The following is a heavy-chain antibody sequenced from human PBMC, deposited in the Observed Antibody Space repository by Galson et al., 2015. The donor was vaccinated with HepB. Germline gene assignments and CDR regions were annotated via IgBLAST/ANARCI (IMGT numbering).Heavy chain of an antibody. J-gene: IGHJ4*02. CDR1: GFTFSSYG. CDR3: GKSSGTQYGPLDY. Sequence: SLRLSCAASGFTFSSYGMHWVRQAPGKGLEWVAVISYDGSNKYYADSVKGRFTISRDNSKNTLFLQMNSLRAEDTAVYYCGKSSGTQYGPLDYWGQGALLTVSS. D-gene: IGHD1-26*01. CDR2: ISYDGSNK. V-gene: IGHV3-30*18.